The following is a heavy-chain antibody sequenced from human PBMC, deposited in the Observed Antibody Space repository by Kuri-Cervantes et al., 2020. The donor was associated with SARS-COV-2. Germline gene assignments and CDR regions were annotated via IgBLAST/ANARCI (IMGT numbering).Heavy chain of an antibody. CDR2: IYPGDSDT. V-gene: IGHV5-51*01. Sequence: GESLKISCKGSGYSFTSYWIGWVRQMPGKGLEWMGIIYPGDSDTGYSPSFQGQVTISADKSISTAYLQWSSLKASDTAMYYCARHTHVAGTHKGPLDYWGQGTLVTVSS. D-gene: IGHD6-19*01. J-gene: IGHJ4*02. CDR1: GYSFTSYW. CDR3: ARHTHVAGTHKGPLDY.